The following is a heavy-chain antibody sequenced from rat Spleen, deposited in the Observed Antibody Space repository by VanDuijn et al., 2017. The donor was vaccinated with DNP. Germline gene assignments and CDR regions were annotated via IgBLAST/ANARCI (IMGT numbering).Heavy chain of an antibody. J-gene: IGHJ2*01. CDR2: MRYNGDT. V-gene: IGHV2-34*01. Sequence: QVQLKELGPGLVQPSRTLSLTCTVSGFSLTSYGVSWVRQPSGKGLEWMGRMRYNGDTSYNSALASRLSISRDTSKSQLFLKMNSLQTADTATYYCARDIGTTSFDYWGQGVMVTVSS. D-gene: IGHD1-5*01. CDR1: GFSLTSYG. CDR3: ARDIGTTSFDY.